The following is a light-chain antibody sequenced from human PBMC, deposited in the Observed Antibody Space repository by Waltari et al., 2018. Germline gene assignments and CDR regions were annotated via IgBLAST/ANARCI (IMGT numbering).Light chain of an antibody. Sequence: QAVLTQPSSLSASPGASASLTCTLRSGINVGTYRIYWYQQKPGSPPQYLLRYKSDSDKQPGSGGPSRFSGATDASANAGILLLSGLQSDDEADYYCMIWHSSASVFGGGTKLTVL. CDR2: YKSDSDK. V-gene: IGLV5-45*02. J-gene: IGLJ2*01. CDR1: SGINVGTYR. CDR3: MIWHSSASV.